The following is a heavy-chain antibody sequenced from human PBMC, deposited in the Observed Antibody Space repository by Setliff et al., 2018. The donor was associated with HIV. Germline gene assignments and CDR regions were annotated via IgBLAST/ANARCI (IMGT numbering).Heavy chain of an antibody. V-gene: IGHV1-69*13. Sequence: SVKVSCKASGGTFSSYVISWVRQAPGQGLEWMGGIIPIFGTANYAQKFQGRVTITADESTSTAYMELSSLRSEDTAVYYCADSSGYYWNWFDTWGQGTLVTVSS. CDR1: GGTFSSYV. CDR3: ADSSGYYWNWFDT. CDR2: IIPIFGTA. D-gene: IGHD3-22*01. J-gene: IGHJ5*02.